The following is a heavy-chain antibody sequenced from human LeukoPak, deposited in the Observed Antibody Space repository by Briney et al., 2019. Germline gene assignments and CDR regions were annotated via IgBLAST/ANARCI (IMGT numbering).Heavy chain of an antibody. Sequence: GGSLRLSCTASGFTFGDYAMSWFRQAPGKGLEWVGFIRSKAYGGTTEYAASVKGRFTISRDDSKSIAYLQMNSLKTEDTAVYYCTREDVDIVASYFDYWGQGTLVTVSS. D-gene: IGHD5-12*01. CDR3: TREDVDIVASYFDY. J-gene: IGHJ4*02. CDR1: GFTFGDYA. V-gene: IGHV3-49*03. CDR2: IRSKAYGGTT.